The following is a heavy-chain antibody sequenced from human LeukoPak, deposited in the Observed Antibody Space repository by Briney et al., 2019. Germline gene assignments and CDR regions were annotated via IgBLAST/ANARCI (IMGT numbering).Heavy chain of an antibody. CDR3: AKEDPGATFDY. V-gene: IGHV3-23*01. CDR1: GFTFSSYA. D-gene: IGHD1-26*01. J-gene: IGHJ4*02. Sequence: GGSLKLSCAASGFTFSSYAMNWVRQAPGKGLEWVSGISSSGGTTYYADSVKGRFTISRDNSKNTLYLQMNSLRGEDTAVYYCAKEDPGATFDYWGQGTLVTVSS. CDR2: ISSSGGTT.